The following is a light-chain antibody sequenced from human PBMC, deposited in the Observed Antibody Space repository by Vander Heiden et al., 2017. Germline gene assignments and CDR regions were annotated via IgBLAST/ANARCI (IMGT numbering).Light chain of an antibody. J-gene: IGLJ1*01. Sequence: QSALTQSTSVSGSPGQSITISCTGTNTDVGNNNLVSWYQQHPGKAPKLMVFQVTKRPSGVSNRFSGSKSGNTASLTISGLQAEDEADYYCCSYAGSTTYVFGSGTKVTVL. CDR1: NTDVGNNNL. CDR2: QVT. V-gene: IGLV2-23*02. CDR3: CSYAGSTTYV.